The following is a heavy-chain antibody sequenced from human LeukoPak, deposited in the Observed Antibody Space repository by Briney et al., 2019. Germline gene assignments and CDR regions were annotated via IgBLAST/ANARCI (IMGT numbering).Heavy chain of an antibody. V-gene: IGHV3-7*05. D-gene: IGHD6-19*01. J-gene: IGHJ4*02. CDR2: INQDGSEK. Sequence: GGSLRLSCAAFGFTFSYYWMSWVRQAPGKGLEWVANINQDGSEKYYVDSVKGRFTISRDNFRNTVSLQMNSLRADDTALYYCAGGQMFTSGGFESWGQGALVTVSS. CDR1: GFTFSYYW. CDR3: AGGQMFTSGGFES.